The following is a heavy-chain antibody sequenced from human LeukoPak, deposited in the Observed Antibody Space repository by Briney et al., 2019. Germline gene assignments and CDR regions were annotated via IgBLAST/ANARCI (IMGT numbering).Heavy chain of an antibody. Sequence: PSETLSLTCTVSGGSISSSSYYWGWIRQPPGKGLEWIGSIYYSGSTYYNPSLKSRVTISVDTSKNQFSLKLSSVTAADTAVYYCARDRCTNGVCSHSLTPYNWFDPWGQGTLVTVSS. CDR1: GGSISSSSYY. D-gene: IGHD2-8*01. CDR2: IYYSGST. J-gene: IGHJ5*02. V-gene: IGHV4-39*07. CDR3: ARDRCTNGVCSHSLTPYNWFDP.